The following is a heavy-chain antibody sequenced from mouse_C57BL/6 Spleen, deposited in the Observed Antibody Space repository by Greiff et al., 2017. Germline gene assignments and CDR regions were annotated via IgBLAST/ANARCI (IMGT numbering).Heavy chain of an antibody. Sequence: VQLQQSGAELVRPGASVKLSCTASGFNIKGYCMHWVKPRPEHGLEWIGRIVPEDGDTDYAPKFKGQATLTADTSSNTAYLQLSSLTSEDTAIYYCTTSYYGSRTALGYGGQGTSVTVSS. CDR1: GFNIKGYC. J-gene: IGHJ4*01. V-gene: IGHV14-1*01. D-gene: IGHD1-1*01. CDR3: TTSYYGSRTALGY. CDR2: IVPEDGDT.